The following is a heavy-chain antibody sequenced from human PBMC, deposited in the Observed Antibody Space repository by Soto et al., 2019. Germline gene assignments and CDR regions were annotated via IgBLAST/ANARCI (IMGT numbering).Heavy chain of an antibody. V-gene: IGHV3-21*01. J-gene: IGHJ4*02. CDR1: GFTFSSYS. Sequence: EVQLVESGGGLVKPGGSLRLSCAASGFTFSSYSMNWVRQAPGKGLEWVSSISSSSSYIYYADSVKGRFTISRDNAKNSLYLQMNSLRAEDTAVYYCARDRGVGDYGDVDYWGQGTLVTVSS. D-gene: IGHD4-17*01. CDR2: ISSSSSYI. CDR3: ARDRGVGDYGDVDY.